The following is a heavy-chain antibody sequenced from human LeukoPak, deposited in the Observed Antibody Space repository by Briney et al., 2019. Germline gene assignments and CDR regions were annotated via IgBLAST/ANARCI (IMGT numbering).Heavy chain of an antibody. CDR3: ARGGTFYPSIDY. Sequence: ASVKVSCKASGYTFTPSYINWVRQAPGQRLEWMGWVSAYNGKTSYAQRFQGRVTMTTDSSTSTAYMDLASLRSDDTAVYYCARGGTFYPSIDYWGQGTLVTVSS. CDR2: VSAYNGKT. V-gene: IGHV1-18*01. CDR1: GYTFTPSY. D-gene: IGHD1-26*01. J-gene: IGHJ4*02.